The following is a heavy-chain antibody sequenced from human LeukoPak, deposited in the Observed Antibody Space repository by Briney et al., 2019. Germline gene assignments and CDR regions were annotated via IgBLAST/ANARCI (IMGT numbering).Heavy chain of an antibody. Sequence: SETLSLTCTVSGGSITSYYWSWIRQPPGKGLEWIGYISYSRSTNYNPSLKSRATMSLDTSKNQFSLDLNTVTAAVTAVYYCARGERPGCAYWGEGRLVTAS. V-gene: IGHV4-59*01. CDR2: ISYSRST. J-gene: IGHJ4*02. D-gene: IGHD2-21*01. CDR1: GGSITSYY. CDR3: ARGERPGCAY.